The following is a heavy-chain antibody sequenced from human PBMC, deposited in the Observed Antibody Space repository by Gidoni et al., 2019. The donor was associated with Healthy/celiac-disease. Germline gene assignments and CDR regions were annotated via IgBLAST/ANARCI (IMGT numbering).Heavy chain of an antibody. Sequence: EVQLVQSGAEVKKPGESLKISCKGSGYSFTSYWIGWVRQMPGKALEWMGSIYPGDSDTRYSPSFQGQVTISADKSISTAYLQWSSLKASDTAMYYCARRHCSGGSCYSTGADYFDYWGQGTLVTVSS. CDR1: GYSFTSYW. V-gene: IGHV5-51*01. D-gene: IGHD2-15*01. CDR3: ARRHCSGGSCYSTGADYFDY. CDR2: IYPGDSDT. J-gene: IGHJ4*02.